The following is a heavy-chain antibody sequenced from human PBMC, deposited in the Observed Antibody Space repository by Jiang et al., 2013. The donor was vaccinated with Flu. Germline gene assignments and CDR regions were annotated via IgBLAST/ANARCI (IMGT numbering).Heavy chain of an antibody. V-gene: IGHV4-39*01. CDR3: ARRPTPRRGGYFDLSGVDY. CDR1: GGSISSSSYY. CDR2: IYYSGST. D-gene: IGHD3-9*01. J-gene: IGHJ4*02. Sequence: LLKPSETLSLTCTVSGGSISSSSYYWGWIRQPPGKGLEWIGSIYYSGSTYYNPSLKSRVTISVDTSKNQFSLKLSSVTAADTAVYYCARRPTPRRGGYFDLSGVDYWGQGTLVTVSS.